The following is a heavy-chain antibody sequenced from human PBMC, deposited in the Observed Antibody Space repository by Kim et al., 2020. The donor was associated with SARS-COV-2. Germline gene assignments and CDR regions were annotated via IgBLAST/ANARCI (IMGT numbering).Heavy chain of an antibody. Sequence: GGSLRLSCAASGFTFSSYAMSWVRQAPVEGLEWVSTISGSGDSTYYADSVKGQFTISRDNSKNTLYLQMNSLRIEDTAIYYCAKDPTIWNGYGDYIFDYWGQGTLVTVSS. CDR3: AKDPTIWNGYGDYIFDY. D-gene: IGHD4-17*01. J-gene: IGHJ4*02. CDR1: GFTFSSYA. CDR2: ISGSGDST. V-gene: IGHV3-23*01.